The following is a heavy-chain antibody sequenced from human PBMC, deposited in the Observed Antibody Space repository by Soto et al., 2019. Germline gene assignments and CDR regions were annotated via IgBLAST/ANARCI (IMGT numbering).Heavy chain of an antibody. CDR2: ISISSSDR. V-gene: IGHV3-21*06. J-gene: IGHJ4*01. CDR3: VRGMNPLF. Sequence: GSLRLSCAAAGFSLRTYTMDWVRQAPGKGLEWVSSISISSSDRYYADSVRGRFTISRDNAKNALYLQMNSLRADDTAVYFCVRGMNPLFGGQGTLVTVSS. CDR1: GFSLRTYT.